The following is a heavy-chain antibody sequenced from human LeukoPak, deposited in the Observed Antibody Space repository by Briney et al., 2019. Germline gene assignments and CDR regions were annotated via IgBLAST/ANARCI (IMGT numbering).Heavy chain of an antibody. CDR2: ISYDGSNK. CDR3: AKDFNWNDVPLFDY. Sequence: GGSLRLSCAASGFTFSSYGMHWVRQAPGKGLEWVAVISYDGSNKYYADSVKGRFTISRDNSKNTLYLQMNSLRAEDTAVYYCAKDFNWNDVPLFDYWGQGTLVTVSS. V-gene: IGHV3-30*18. CDR1: GFTFSSYG. D-gene: IGHD1-20*01. J-gene: IGHJ4*02.